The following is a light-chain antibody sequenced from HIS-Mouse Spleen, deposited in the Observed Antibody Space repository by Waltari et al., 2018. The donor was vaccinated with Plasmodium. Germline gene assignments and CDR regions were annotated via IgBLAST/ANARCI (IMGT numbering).Light chain of an antibody. J-gene: IGLJ3*02. V-gene: IGLV3-10*01. CDR2: EDS. CDR3: YSTDSSGNHRV. CDR1: ELPKKY. Sequence: SYQLTQPPSVSVSPGQTARTTSSGAELPKKYASWYQQNAGQAPVLVIYEDSKRPPGIPERFSGSSSGTMATLTISGAQVEDEADYYCYSTDSSGNHRVFGGGTKLTVL.